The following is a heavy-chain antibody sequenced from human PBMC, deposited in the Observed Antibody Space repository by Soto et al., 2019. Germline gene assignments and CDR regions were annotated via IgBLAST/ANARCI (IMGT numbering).Heavy chain of an antibody. J-gene: IGHJ4*02. V-gene: IGHV1-69*13. CDR3: ARDSREYCSSTSCYPFDY. CDR2: IIPIFGTA. D-gene: IGHD2-2*01. CDR1: GGTFSSYA. Sequence: SVKVSCKASGGTFSSYAISWVRQAPGQGLEWMGGIIPIFGTANYAQKFQGRVTITADESTSTAYMELSSLRSEDTAVYYCARDSREYCSSTSCYPFDYWGQGTLVTVSS.